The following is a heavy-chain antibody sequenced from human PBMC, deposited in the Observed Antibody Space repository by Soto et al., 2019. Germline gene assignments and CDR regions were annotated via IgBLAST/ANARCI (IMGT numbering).Heavy chain of an antibody. Sequence: GGSLRLSCAASGFTFSSYGMNWARQAPGKGLEWVAVVSYDEITKYYADSVKGRFTISRDNSKNTVYLQMDSLRPEDTAVYYCAKPLGLLRRAMAQGSDYWGQGTLVTV. CDR2: VSYDEITK. J-gene: IGHJ4*02. V-gene: IGHV3-30*18. CDR1: GFTFSSYG. D-gene: IGHD5-18*01. CDR3: AKPLGLLRRAMAQGSDY.